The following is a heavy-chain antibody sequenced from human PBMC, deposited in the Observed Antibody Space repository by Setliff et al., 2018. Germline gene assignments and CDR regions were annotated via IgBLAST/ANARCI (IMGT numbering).Heavy chain of an antibody. CDR2: IQKSGGT. D-gene: IGHD2-21*01. CDR1: GVSISSYY. CDR3: ARYIPSAGCFDP. V-gene: IGHV4-59*08. J-gene: IGHJ5*02. Sequence: SETLSLTCNVSGVSISSYYWSWIRQPPGKGLESIGYIQKSGGTNYNPALKSRVTISVDTSKKQFSLMLTSVTAADTAVYYCARYIPSAGCFDPWGQGALVTVSS.